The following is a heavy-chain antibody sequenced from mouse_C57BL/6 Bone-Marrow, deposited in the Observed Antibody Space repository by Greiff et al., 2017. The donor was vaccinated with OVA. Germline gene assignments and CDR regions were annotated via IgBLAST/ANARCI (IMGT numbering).Heavy chain of an antibody. V-gene: IGHV5-6*01. Sequence: EVKLMESGGDLVKPGGSLKLSCAASGFTFSSYGMSWVRQTPDKRLEWVATISSGGSYTYYPDSVKGRFTISRDNAKNTLYLQMSSLKSEDTAMYYCARHGDYGSFFDYRGQGTTLTVSS. CDR3: ARHGDYGSFFDY. CDR1: GFTFSSYG. CDR2: ISSGGSYT. D-gene: IGHD1-1*01. J-gene: IGHJ2*01.